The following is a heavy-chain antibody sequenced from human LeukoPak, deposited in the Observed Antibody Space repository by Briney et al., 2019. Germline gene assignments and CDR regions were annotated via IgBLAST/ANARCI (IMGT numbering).Heavy chain of an antibody. J-gene: IGHJ4*02. CDR3: ARHLASSGWYGY. Sequence: KPSETLSLTCTVSGGSISSYYWSWIRQPPGKGLEWIGYIYYSGSTNYNPSLKSRVTISVDTSKNQFSLKLSSVTAADTAVYYCARHLASSGWYGYWGQGTLVTVSS. CDR2: IYYSGST. CDR1: GGSISSYY. V-gene: IGHV4-59*08. D-gene: IGHD6-19*01.